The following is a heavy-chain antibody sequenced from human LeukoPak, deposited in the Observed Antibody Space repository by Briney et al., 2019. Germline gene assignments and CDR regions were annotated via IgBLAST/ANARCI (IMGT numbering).Heavy chain of an antibody. CDR2: IYTTGST. J-gene: IGHJ5*02. V-gene: IGHV4-4*07. Sequence: ASETLSLTCTVSGGSISSYYWNWIRQPAGKELEWIGRIYTTGSTNYNPSLKSRVTMSVDTSKNQFSLKVTSVTASDTAMYYCVRDHVSPGLSNWFDPWGQGTLVTVSS. CDR3: VRDHVSPGLSNWFDP. D-gene: IGHD3-16*01. CDR1: GGSISSYY.